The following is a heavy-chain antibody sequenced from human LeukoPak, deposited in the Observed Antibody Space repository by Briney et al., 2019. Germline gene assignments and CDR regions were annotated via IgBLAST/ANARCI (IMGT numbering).Heavy chain of an antibody. Sequence: GRSLTLSCAASGFIYSHSGMHWVRQAPGKGLEWVAVIWRVGTNRFSGGSVKGRFTISRDNSPNTLFLHKDSLRVQDTPGYYCVRDAQRGFDYSNSLRYWGHGTLVTVSS. CDR2: IWRVGTNR. CDR1: GFIYSHSG. D-gene: IGHD4-11*01. V-gene: IGHV3-33*02. CDR3: VRDAQRGFDYSNSLRY. J-gene: IGHJ4*01.